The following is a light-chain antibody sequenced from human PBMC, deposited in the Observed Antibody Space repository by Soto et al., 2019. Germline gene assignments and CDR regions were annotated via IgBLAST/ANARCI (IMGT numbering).Light chain of an antibody. CDR2: LGS. V-gene: IGKV2-28*01. CDR1: QSLVHTNGKNY. CDR3: MQALANRT. J-gene: IGKJ1*01. Sequence: IVMTQFPLSLPVTPGEPASISCRSSQSLVHTNGKNYLDWYLQKPGQSPRLLIYLGSNRASGVPDRFSGSGSGTDFTLTISRVEAEDVGVYYCMQALANRTFGQGTKVEIK.